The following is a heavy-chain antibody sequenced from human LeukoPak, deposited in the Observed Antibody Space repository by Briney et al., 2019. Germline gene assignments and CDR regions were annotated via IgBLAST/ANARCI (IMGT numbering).Heavy chain of an antibody. Sequence: PGGSLRLSCAASGFTFSNYGMHWVRQAPGKGLEWVAFIRNDGSTKYYVDSVKGRFVISRDNSRNTLYLYMNSLRAEDSAVYYCAKQGKDFRAAFDIWGQGTMVTVSS. CDR3: AKQGKDFRAAFDI. D-gene: IGHD4-23*01. CDR1: GFTFSNYG. J-gene: IGHJ3*02. CDR2: IRNDGSTK. V-gene: IGHV3-30*02.